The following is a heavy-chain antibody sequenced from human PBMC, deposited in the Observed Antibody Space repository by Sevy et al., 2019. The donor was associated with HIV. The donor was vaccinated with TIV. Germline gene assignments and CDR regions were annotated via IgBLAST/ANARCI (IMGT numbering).Heavy chain of an antibody. D-gene: IGHD3-16*02. V-gene: IGHV4-61*02. J-gene: IGHJ4*02. CDR2: IYNRENT. Sequence: SETLSLTCTVSGDSIGSGDYYWSWIRQPAGKGLECIGRIYNRENTNYNPSLKSRVTMSVDTSKNQFSLRLSSVTAADTAVYYCARGGEKSYDYVWGTYPFDYWGQGTLVTVSS. CDR3: ARGGEKSYDYVWGTYPFDY. CDR1: GDSIGSGDYY.